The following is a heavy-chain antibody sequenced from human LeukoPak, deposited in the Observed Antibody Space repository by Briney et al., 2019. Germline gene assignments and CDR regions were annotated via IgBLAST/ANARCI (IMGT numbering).Heavy chain of an antibody. CDR2: ISAYNGNT. D-gene: IGHD3-16*02. CDR3: ARVGGYVWGSYRAIDY. Sequence: ASVKVSCKASGYTFISYGISWVRQAPGQGLEWMGWISAYNGNTNYAQKLQGRVTMTTDTSTSTAYMELRSLRSDDTAVYYCARVGGYVWGSYRAIDYWGQGTLVTVSS. J-gene: IGHJ4*02. CDR1: GYTFISYG. V-gene: IGHV1-18*01.